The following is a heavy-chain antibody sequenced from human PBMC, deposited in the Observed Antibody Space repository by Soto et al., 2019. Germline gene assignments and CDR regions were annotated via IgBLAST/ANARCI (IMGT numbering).Heavy chain of an antibody. J-gene: IGHJ4*02. V-gene: IGHV3-9*01. CDR1: GFTFDDYA. D-gene: IGHD6-13*01. CDR2: ITWNSDRV. Sequence: DVQLVESGGGLVQPGRSLRLSCTASGFTFDDYALHWVRQAPGKGLEWVSGITWNSDRVDYVDSVKGRFTISRDNARNSLYLQMNSLRAEDTALYFCGKGLSIAAIDYWGQGTLVTVSS. CDR3: GKGLSIAAIDY.